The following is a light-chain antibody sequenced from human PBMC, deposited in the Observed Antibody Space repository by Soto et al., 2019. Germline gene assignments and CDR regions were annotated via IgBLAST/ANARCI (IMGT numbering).Light chain of an antibody. V-gene: IGKV3-20*01. Sequence: ESVLTQSPGTLSLSPGEKATLSCRASQSVSSSYLAWYQQKPGHAPRLLIYGASSRATGIPDRFSGSGSGTDFTLTVSRLEPEDLTVYYCQQFGSSSWTCGQGTKVEIK. CDR1: QSVSSSY. CDR3: QQFGSSSWT. J-gene: IGKJ1*01. CDR2: GAS.